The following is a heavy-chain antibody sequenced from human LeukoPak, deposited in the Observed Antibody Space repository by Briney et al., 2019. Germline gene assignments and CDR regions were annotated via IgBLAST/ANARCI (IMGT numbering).Heavy chain of an antibody. D-gene: IGHD2-2*01. CDR2: INPNTGGT. CDR1: GCPFTGYY. J-gene: IGHJ3*02. Sequence: GSVKVSFKASGCPFTGYYMHWVRQAPGQGLEWMGWINPNTGGTNYAQKFQGRVSLTRDTSVSTAYMELSGLRSDDMAMYYCARGGVVPAAWGTFDIWGQGTTVTVSS. V-gene: IGHV1-2*02. CDR3: ARGGVVPAAWGTFDI.